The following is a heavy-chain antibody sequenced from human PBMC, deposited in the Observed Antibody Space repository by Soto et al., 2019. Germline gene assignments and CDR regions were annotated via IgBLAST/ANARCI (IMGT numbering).Heavy chain of an antibody. CDR1: GGSFSGYY. CDR2: IDHSGSI. V-gene: IGHV4-34*01. Sequence: LSLTCAVYGGSFSGYYWSWIRQTPGKGLEWIGEIDHSGSIKYNPSLESRVSISLDTSRNQFSLKLSSVTAADSAVFYCATGGGAAPGTWGQGTLVTVSS. D-gene: IGHD6-13*01. J-gene: IGHJ4*02. CDR3: ATGGGAAPGT.